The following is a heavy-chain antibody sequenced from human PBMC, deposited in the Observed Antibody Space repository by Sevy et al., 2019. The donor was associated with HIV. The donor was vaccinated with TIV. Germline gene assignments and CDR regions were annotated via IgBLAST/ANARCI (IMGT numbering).Heavy chain of an antibody. Sequence: SETLSLTCTVSGGSISSSSYYWGWIRQPPGKGLEWNGSIYSTGSTSYNPSLRSRFTVSADTSKNQLALKLDSVSAAETAVYYGAAPRASGWYEGTGGYFDFWGRGTLVTVSS. CDR3: AAPRASGWYEGTGGYFDF. CDR1: GGSISSSSYY. J-gene: IGHJ2*01. V-gene: IGHV4-39*01. CDR2: IYSTGST. D-gene: IGHD6-19*01.